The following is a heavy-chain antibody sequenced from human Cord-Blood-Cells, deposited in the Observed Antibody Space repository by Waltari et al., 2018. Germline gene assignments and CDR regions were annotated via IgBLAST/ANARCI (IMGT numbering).Heavy chain of an antibody. CDR1: GGTFSSYA. V-gene: IGHV1-69*09. D-gene: IGHD2-2*03. CDR2: NNPIRGKA. Sequence: QVQLVQSGAEVKKPGSSVKVSCKASGGTFSSYAISWVRQAPGQGLEWMGRNNPIRGKANYAKKFQGRVTITADKSTSTAYMGLSSLRSEDTAVYYCASGYCSSTSCFTDAFDIWGQGTMVTVSS. CDR3: ASGYCSSTSCFTDAFDI. J-gene: IGHJ3*02.